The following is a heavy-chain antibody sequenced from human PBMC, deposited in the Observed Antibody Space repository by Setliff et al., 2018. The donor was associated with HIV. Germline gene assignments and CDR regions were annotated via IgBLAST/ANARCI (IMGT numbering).Heavy chain of an antibody. CDR2: IFRAGNV. CDR3: ARQPLYNDYDWRSYYFDY. Sequence: TSETLSLTCSVSGGSINRGTYYWTWIRQPAGKGLEWIGRIFRAGNVTYNPSLKSRAILSVDTSQNQFSLQLKHVTAADTAVYYCARQPLYNDYDWRSYYFDYWGQGSLVTVSS. V-gene: IGHV4-61*02. J-gene: IGHJ4*02. D-gene: IGHD5-12*01. CDR1: GGSINRGTYY.